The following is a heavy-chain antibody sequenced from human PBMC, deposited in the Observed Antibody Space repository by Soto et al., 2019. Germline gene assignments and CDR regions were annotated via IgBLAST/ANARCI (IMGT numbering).Heavy chain of an antibody. CDR3: ARDPXIAAAGTLTYDYYGMDV. Sequence: GASVKVSCKASGYTFTSYGISWVRQAPGQGLEWMGWISAYSGNTNYAQKLQGRVTMTTDTSTSTAYMELRSLRSDDTAVYYCARDPXIAAAGTLTYDYYGMDVWGQGTTVTVSS. CDR2: ISAYSGNT. V-gene: IGHV1-18*04. D-gene: IGHD6-13*01. CDR1: GYTFTSYG. J-gene: IGHJ6*02.